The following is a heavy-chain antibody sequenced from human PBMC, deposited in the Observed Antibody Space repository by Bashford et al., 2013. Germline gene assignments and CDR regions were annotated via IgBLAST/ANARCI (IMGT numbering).Heavy chain of an antibody. Sequence: ASVKVSCKVSGYTLTELSMHWVRQAPGKGLEWMGGFDPEDGETIYAQKFQGRVTMTEDTSTDTAYMELSSLRSEDTAVYYCATAQPYDFWSGYPRPNWFDPWGQGTLVTVSS. D-gene: IGHD3-3*01. CDR2: FDPEDGET. V-gene: IGHV1-24*01. CDR3: ATAQPYDFWSGYPRPNWFDP. J-gene: IGHJ5*02. CDR1: GYTLTELS.